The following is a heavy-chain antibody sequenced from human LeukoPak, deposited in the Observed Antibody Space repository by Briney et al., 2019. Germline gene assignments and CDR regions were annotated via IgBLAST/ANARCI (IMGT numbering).Heavy chain of an antibody. CDR3: SRGPILLWLHNGMDV. D-gene: IGHD3-10*01. J-gene: IGHJ6*02. CDR2: IRSKAYGGTT. CDR1: GFIFGDHA. Sequence: PGGSLRLSCTASGFIFGDHAMSWVRQAPGKGLECVGFIRSKAYGGTTEYAASVKGRFTISRDDSKGIAYLQMNSLKTEDTAVYYCSRGPILLWLHNGMDVWGQGTTATVSS. V-gene: IGHV3-49*04.